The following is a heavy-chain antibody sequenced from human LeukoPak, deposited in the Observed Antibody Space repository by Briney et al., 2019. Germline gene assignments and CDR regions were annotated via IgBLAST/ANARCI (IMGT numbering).Heavy chain of an antibody. Sequence: ASVKVSCKASGGTFSSYAISWVRQAPGQGLEWMGGTIPIFGTANYAQKFQGRVTITADESTSTAYMELSSLRSEDTAVYYCARVMVAATHPDYWGQGTLVTVSS. D-gene: IGHD2-15*01. V-gene: IGHV1-69*13. CDR1: GGTFSSYA. CDR2: TIPIFGTA. CDR3: ARVMVAATHPDY. J-gene: IGHJ4*02.